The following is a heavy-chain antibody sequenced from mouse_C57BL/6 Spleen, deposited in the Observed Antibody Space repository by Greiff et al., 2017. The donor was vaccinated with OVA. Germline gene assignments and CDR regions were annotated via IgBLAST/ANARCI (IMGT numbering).Heavy chain of an antibody. D-gene: IGHD1-1*01. CDR1: GYTFTSYW. Sequence: QVQLKQPGADLVKPGASVKVSCKASGYTFTSYWMHWVKQRPGQGLEWIGRIHPSDSDTNYNQKFKGKATLTVDKSSSTAYMQLSSLTSEDSAVYYCAMGPFTTVVSGYWGQGTSVTVSS. CDR2: IHPSDSDT. J-gene: IGHJ4*01. V-gene: IGHV1-74*01. CDR3: AMGPFTTVVSGY.